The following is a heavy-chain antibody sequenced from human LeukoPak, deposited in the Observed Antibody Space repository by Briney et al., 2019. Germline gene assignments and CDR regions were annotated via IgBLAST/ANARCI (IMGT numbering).Heavy chain of an antibody. CDR1: GASISSRGYY. Sequence: SQTLSLTCTVSGASISSRGYYWSWLRQHPGKGLEWIGYIYYSGSSYYNPSLKSRVTISVDISKNQFSLKLSSVTAADTAVDDCARGFSGSAPGYYFDYWGQGTLVTVSS. J-gene: IGHJ4*02. CDR2: IYYSGSS. D-gene: IGHD6-25*01. V-gene: IGHV4-31*03. CDR3: ARGFSGSAPGYYFDY.